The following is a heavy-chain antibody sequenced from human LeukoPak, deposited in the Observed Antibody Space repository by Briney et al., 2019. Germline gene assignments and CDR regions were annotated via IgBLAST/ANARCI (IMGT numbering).Heavy chain of an antibody. CDR1: GFTFSSYA. Sequence: SGGSLRLSCAASGFTFSSYAMHWVRQAPGRGLEWVAVISYDGSNKYYADSVKGRFTISRDNAKNSLYLQMNSLRAEDTAVYYCAREYSSSWYIDYWGQGTLVTVSS. V-gene: IGHV3-30-3*01. J-gene: IGHJ4*02. CDR3: AREYSSSWYIDY. D-gene: IGHD6-13*01. CDR2: ISYDGSNK.